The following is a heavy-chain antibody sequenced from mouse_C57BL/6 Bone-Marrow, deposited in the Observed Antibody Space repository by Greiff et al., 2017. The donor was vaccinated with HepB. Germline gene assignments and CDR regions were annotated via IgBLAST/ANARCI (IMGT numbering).Heavy chain of an antibody. Sequence: VESGGGLVKPGGSLKLSCAASGFTLSDYGIHWVCQAPEKGLVWVAYISSGSSTIYYADTVKGRFTISRDNAKNTLFLQMTSLRSEDTAMYYGARWETTVVFDYWGQGTTLTVSS. CDR2: ISSGSSTI. CDR3: ARWETTVVFDY. V-gene: IGHV5-17*01. J-gene: IGHJ2*01. D-gene: IGHD1-1*01. CDR1: GFTLSDYG.